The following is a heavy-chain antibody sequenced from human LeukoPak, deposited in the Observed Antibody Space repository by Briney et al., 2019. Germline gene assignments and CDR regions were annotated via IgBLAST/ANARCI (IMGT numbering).Heavy chain of an antibody. D-gene: IGHD3-10*02. CDR3: AREGDGRGYYYYYYMDV. CDR2: INGSGGST. J-gene: IGHJ6*03. V-gene: IGHV3-23*01. CDR1: GFTFSSYA. Sequence: GGSLRLSCAASGFTFSSYAMSWVRQAPGKGLEWVSDINGSGGSTYYADSVKGRFTISRDNAKNSLYLQMNSLRAEDTAVYYCAREGDGRGYYYYYYMDVWGKGTTVTVSS.